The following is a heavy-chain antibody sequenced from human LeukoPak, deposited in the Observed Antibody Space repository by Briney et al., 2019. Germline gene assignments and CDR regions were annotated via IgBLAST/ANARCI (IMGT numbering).Heavy chain of an antibody. CDR2: IASKTDGGAT. CDR1: GFNFNNAW. CDR3: TTGIRGD. D-gene: IGHD3-10*01. Sequence: GGSLRLSCAASGFNFNNAWMNWVRQAPGEGLDWVGRIASKTDGGATDYAAPVKGRFTISRDDSKNTLNLQMNSLKTEDTAVYYCTTGIRGDWGQGTLVTVSS. V-gene: IGHV3-15*07. J-gene: IGHJ4*02.